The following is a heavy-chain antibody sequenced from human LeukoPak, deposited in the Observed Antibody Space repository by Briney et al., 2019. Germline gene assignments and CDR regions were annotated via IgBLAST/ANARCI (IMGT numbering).Heavy chain of an antibody. CDR1: GGSISSYY. J-gene: IGHJ3*02. CDR2: IYTSGST. CDR3: ACDDSSGYSLDAFDI. Sequence: SETLSLXCTVSGGSISSYYWSWIRQPAGKGLEWIGRIYTSGSTNYNPSLKSRVTMSVDTSKNQFSLKLSSVTAADAAVYYCACDDSSGYSLDAFDIWGQGTMVTVSS. D-gene: IGHD3-22*01. V-gene: IGHV4-4*07.